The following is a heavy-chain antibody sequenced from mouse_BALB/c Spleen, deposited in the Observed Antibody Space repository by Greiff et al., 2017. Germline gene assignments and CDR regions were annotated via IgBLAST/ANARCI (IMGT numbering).Heavy chain of an antibody. Sequence: EVHLVESGGGLVQPGGSRKLSCAASGFTFSSFGMHWVRQAPEKGLEWVAYISSGSSTIYYADTVKGRFTISRDNPKNTLFLQMTSLRSEDTAMYYCARSGYRAMDYWGQGTSVTVSS. CDR2: ISSGSSTI. CDR3: ARSGYRAMDY. D-gene: IGHD3-1*01. J-gene: IGHJ4*01. CDR1: GFTFSSFG. V-gene: IGHV5-17*02.